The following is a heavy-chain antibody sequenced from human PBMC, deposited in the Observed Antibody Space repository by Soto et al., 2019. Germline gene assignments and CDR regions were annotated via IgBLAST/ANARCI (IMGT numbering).Heavy chain of an antibody. CDR1: GGSCSSNT. CDR2: IIPIFGTS. D-gene: IGHD2-15*01. V-gene: IGHV1-69*01. CDR3: AIDVLLVVVSATIAACWWDP. J-gene: IGHJ5*02. Sequence: QLHLVQSGAEVKKPGSSVNFSCKTSGGSCSSNTITLVRQARGQELEWMGGIIPIFGTSNYAQKFQGRVTINAYESTNTVNVEVSRLRYEETAVYYCAIDVLLVVVSATIAACWWDPWGQGTLVTVSS.